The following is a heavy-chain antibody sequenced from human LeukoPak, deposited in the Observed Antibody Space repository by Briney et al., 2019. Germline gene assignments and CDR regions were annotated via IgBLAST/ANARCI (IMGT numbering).Heavy chain of an antibody. CDR1: GYSFTDYW. CDR3: ARTYGGTSYSCFDP. CDR2: IYPGDSDA. Sequence: GESLKISCKGSGYSFTDYWIGWVRQMPGKGLGWVGVIYPGDSDARYSPSFQGQVTISADKTISTAYLQWSSLKASDTAMYYCARTYGGTSYSCFDPWGQGTLVTVS. J-gene: IGHJ5*02. D-gene: IGHD1-26*01. V-gene: IGHV5-51*01.